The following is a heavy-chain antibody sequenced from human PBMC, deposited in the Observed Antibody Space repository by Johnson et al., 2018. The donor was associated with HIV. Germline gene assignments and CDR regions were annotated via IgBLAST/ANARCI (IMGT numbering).Heavy chain of an antibody. CDR2: ISYDGSNK. CDR1: GFTFSSYA. D-gene: IGHD5-18*01. CDR3: ARAYTYGAFDI. V-gene: IGHV3-30*14. J-gene: IGHJ3*02. Sequence: QVQLVESGGGVVQPGRSLRLSCAASGFTFSSYAMHWVRQAPGKGLDWVAVISYDGSNKYYADSVKGRFTISRDNSKNTLYLQMNSLRAGDTAIYYCARAYTYGAFDIWGQGTMVTVSS.